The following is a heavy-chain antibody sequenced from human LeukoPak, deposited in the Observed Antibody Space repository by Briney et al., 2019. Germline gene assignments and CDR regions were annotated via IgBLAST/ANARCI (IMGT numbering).Heavy chain of an antibody. Sequence: ASVEVSCKASGGTFSSYAISWVRQAPGQGLEWMGGIIPIFGTANYAQKFQGRVTITADESTSTAYMELSSLRSEDTAVYYCARAPTVTTGFVYWGQGTLVTVSS. CDR3: ARAPTVTTGFVY. CDR1: GGTFSSYA. CDR2: IIPIFGTA. D-gene: IGHD4-11*01. J-gene: IGHJ4*02. V-gene: IGHV1-69*13.